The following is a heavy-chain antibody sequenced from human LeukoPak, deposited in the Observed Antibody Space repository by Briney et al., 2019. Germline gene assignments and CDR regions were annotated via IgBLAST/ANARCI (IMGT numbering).Heavy chain of an antibody. V-gene: IGHV3-9*01. J-gene: IGHJ3*02. CDR1: GFTFDDYA. Sequence: PGGSLTLSCAASGFTFDDYAMHWVRQAPGKGLEWVSGISWNSGSIGYADSVKGRFTISRDNAKNSLYLQMNSLRAEDTALYYCAKDQADYYDSSGPKGAFAIWGQKTMDSVSS. CDR2: ISWNSGSI. CDR3: AKDQADYYDSSGPKGAFAI. D-gene: IGHD3-22*01.